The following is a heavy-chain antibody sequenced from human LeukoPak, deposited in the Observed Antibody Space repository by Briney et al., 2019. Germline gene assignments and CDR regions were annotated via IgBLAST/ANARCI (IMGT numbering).Heavy chain of an antibody. CDR1: GGSISSGGYY. V-gene: IGHV4-31*03. J-gene: IGHJ5*02. Sequence: SETLSLTCTVSGGSISSGGYYWTWIRQHPGKGLEWIGYIYYSGSTYYNPSLKSRVSILVDTSKNQFSLKLSSVTAADTVVYYCARVLGQLGGNWFDPWGQGTLVTVSS. CDR3: ARVLGQLGGNWFDP. CDR2: IYYSGST. D-gene: IGHD6-6*01.